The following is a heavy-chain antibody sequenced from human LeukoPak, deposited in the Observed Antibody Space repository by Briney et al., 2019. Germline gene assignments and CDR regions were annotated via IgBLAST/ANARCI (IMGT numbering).Heavy chain of an antibody. V-gene: IGHV1-8*01. CDR2: MNPNSGNT. D-gene: IGHD3-3*01. Sequence: GASVKVSCKASGYTFTSYDINWVRQATGQGLEWMGWMNPNSGNTGYAQKFQGRVTMTRNTSISTAYMELSSLRSEDTAVYYCARGWSYYDFWSGYFPKARYQYNWFDPWGQGTLVTVSS. CDR3: ARGWSYYDFWSGYFPKARYQYNWFDP. CDR1: GYTFTSYD. J-gene: IGHJ5*02.